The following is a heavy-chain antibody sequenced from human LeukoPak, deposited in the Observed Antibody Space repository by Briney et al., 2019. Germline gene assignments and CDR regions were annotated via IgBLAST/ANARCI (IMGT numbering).Heavy chain of an antibody. D-gene: IGHD3-10*01. V-gene: IGHV4-30-2*01. Sequence: KSSETLSLTCAVSGGSISSGGYSWSWIRQPPGKGREWIGYIYHSGSTYYNPSLKSRFTISVDRSKNQFSLKLSSVAAADTAVYYCARGTGGSGSYLPYYFDYWGQGTLVTVSS. J-gene: IGHJ4*02. CDR3: ARGTGGSGSYLPYYFDY. CDR2: IYHSGST. CDR1: GGSISSGGYS.